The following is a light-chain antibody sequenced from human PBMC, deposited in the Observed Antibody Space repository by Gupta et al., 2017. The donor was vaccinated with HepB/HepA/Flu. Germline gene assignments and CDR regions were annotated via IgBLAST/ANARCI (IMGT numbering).Light chain of an antibody. V-gene: IGKV4-1*01. Sequence: IVMSQSPDSLAVSLGERATINCRSSQSVLYNPNTRNYVSWYQQTPGRPPTRLRAWSPTRASGPPDRSSGSWSGPVCTRTSSSLKADNGAVYAGQKADTRPWTCGQGTKVEIK. CDR1: QSVLYNPNTRNY. CDR2: WSP. CDR3: QKADTRPWT. J-gene: IGKJ1*01.